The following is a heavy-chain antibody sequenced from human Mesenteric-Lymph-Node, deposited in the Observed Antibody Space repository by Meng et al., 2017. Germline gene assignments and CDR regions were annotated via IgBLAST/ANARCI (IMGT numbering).Heavy chain of an antibody. V-gene: IGHV3-23*01. CDR1: GITFSTYA. D-gene: IGHD3-22*01. J-gene: IGHJ3*02. Sequence: GESLKISCAASGITFSTYAMHWVRQTPGKGLEWVSGISGNGGKTYYADSVKGRFTISRDNAKNSLYLQMNSLRAEDTAVYYCARDQYYYDSSGYYRLDAFDIWGQGTMVTVSS. CDR2: ISGNGGKT. CDR3: ARDQYYYDSSGYYRLDAFDI.